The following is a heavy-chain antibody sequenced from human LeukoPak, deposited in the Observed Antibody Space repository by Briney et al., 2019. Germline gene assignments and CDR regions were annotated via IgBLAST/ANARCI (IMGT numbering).Heavy chain of an antibody. Sequence: GASVKVSCKASGYTFTSYGISWVRQAPGQGPEWMGWISAYNGNTNYAQELQGRVTMTTDTSTSTAYMELRSLRSDDTAVYYCARDLLRVGPAPSIAVAQQGGDYWGQGTLVTVSS. V-gene: IGHV1-18*01. J-gene: IGHJ4*02. CDR2: ISAYNGNT. CDR1: GYTFTSYG. CDR3: ARDLLRVGPAPSIAVAQQGGDY. D-gene: IGHD6-19*01.